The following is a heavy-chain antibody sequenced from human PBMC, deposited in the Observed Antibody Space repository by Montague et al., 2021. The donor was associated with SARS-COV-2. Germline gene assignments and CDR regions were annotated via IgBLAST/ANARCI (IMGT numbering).Heavy chain of an antibody. J-gene: IGHJ6*02. Sequence: SETLSLTCTVSGGSISSGSYYWSWIRQPPGKGLECIGCIYYSGNTNYNPSLKSRVTISVDASKSQFSLKLSSVTAADTAVYYCAGLQGDGSLYGMDVWGQGTTVTVSS. CDR2: IYYSGNT. CDR3: AGLQGDGSLYGMDV. CDR1: GGSISSGSYY. V-gene: IGHV4-61*01. D-gene: IGHD3-10*01.